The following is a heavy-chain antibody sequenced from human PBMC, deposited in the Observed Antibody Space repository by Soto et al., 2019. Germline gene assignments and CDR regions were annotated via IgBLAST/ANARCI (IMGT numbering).Heavy chain of an antibody. D-gene: IGHD3-10*01. CDR1: GGTFSSYA. J-gene: IGHJ3*02. Sequence: QVQLVQSGAEVRKPGSSVKVSCKASGGTFSSYAISWVRQAPGQGLEWMGGIIPIFGTANYAQKFQGRVTITADESTSTAYMELSSLRSEDTAVYYCAREDLMVRGVITAFDIWGQGTMVTVSS. V-gene: IGHV1-69*01. CDR3: AREDLMVRGVITAFDI. CDR2: IIPIFGTA.